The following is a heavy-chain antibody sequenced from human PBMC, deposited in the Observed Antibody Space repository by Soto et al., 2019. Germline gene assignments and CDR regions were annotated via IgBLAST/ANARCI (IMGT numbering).Heavy chain of an antibody. D-gene: IGHD6-6*01. CDR2: ISYDGSNK. J-gene: IGHJ4*02. CDR1: GFTFSSYA. CDR3: ARGEAARRYLDY. Sequence: GGSLRLSCAASGFTFSSYAMHWVRQAPGKGLEWVAVISYDGSNKYYADSVKGRFTISRDNSKNTLYLQMNSLRAEDTAVYYCARGEAARRYLDYWGQGTLVTVSS. V-gene: IGHV3-30-3*01.